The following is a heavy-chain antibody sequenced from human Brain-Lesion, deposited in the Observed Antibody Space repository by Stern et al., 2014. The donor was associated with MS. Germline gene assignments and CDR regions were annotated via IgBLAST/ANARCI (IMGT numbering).Heavy chain of an antibody. CDR2: ISWNSGTI. Sequence: QLVESGGDLVQPGRSLRLSCAAFGFTFDDYAMHWVRQAPGQGLEWVAGISWNSGTIGYADSVKGRFTTSRDNAYSSLYLQRNSLRPEDTAVYYCARDITGSSAYFAYWGQGTLVTVSS. D-gene: IGHD1-14*01. CDR3: ARDITGSSAYFAY. CDR1: GFTFDDYA. J-gene: IGHJ4*02. V-gene: IGHV3-9*01.